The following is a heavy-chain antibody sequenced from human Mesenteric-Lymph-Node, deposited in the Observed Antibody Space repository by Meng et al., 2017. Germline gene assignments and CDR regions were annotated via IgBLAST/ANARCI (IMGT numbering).Heavy chain of an antibody. CDR1: GFTFTNYA. J-gene: IGHJ6*02. Sequence: GESLKISCAASGFTFTNYAFIWVRQAPGKGLEWVGRTRNKANGYTTEHAASVRGRFIVSRDDSKNSLYLQMNSPRAEDTAVYYCAGGTNVWDYYGMDVWGQGTTVTVSS. V-gene: IGHV3-72*01. D-gene: IGHD1-1*01. CDR2: TRNKANGYTT. CDR3: AGGTNVWDYYGMDV.